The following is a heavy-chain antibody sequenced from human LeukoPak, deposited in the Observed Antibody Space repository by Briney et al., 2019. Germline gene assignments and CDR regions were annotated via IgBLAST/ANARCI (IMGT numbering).Heavy chain of an antibody. CDR2: IYYTGRT. V-gene: IGHV4-39*01. CDR1: GGFISNSNFY. D-gene: IGHD3-22*01. J-gene: IGHJ4*02. Sequence: PSETLSLTCTVSGGFISNSNFYWGWIRQPPGKGLDWIGNIYYTGRTYYNPSLNSRVTISVDTSKNQFSLRLSSVTAADTAVYYCVRLYYSDSSRPPLWGQGTLVIVSS. CDR3: VRLYYSDSSRPPL.